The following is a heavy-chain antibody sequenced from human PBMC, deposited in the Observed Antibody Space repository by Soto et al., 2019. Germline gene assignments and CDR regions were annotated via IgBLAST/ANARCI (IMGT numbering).Heavy chain of an antibody. CDR3: AKADSGSYYYFDD. J-gene: IGHJ4*02. CDR2: ISGSGGSI. D-gene: IGHD1-26*01. V-gene: IGHV3-23*01. CDR1: GFTFSSYG. Sequence: GGSLRLSCAASGFTFSSYGMTWVRQAPGKGLEWVSGISGSGGSIYYADSVKGRFTISRDNSKNTLYLQMNSLRAEDTAVYYGAKADSGSYYYFDDWGQGNLVTVSS.